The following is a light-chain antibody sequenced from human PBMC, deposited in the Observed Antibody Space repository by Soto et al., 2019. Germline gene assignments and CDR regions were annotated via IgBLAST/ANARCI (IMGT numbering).Light chain of an antibody. Sequence: QSALTQPASVSGSPGQSIAISCTGTSSDVGAYDYVSWYQQHPDKAPKLMIYEVSSRPSGISDRFSGSKSVNTATLTISGLQAEDEAGYYCSSHTTSNTRVFGTGTKVTVL. V-gene: IGLV2-14*01. J-gene: IGLJ1*01. CDR1: SSDVGAYDY. CDR3: SSHTTSNTRV. CDR2: EVS.